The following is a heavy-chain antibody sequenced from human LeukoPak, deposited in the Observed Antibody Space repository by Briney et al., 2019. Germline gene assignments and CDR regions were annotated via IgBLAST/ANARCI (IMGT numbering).Heavy chain of an antibody. CDR1: GFTFSSYW. D-gene: IGHD4-17*01. CDR3: ASQTYGDYDDP. V-gene: IGHV3-74*01. Sequence: GGSLRLSCAASGFTFSSYWMPWVRQAPGKGLVWVSRINPDGSSTTYADSVKGRFTISRDNAKNSLYLQMNSLRAEDTAVYYCASQTYGDYDDPWGQGTLVTVSS. CDR2: INPDGSST. J-gene: IGHJ5*02.